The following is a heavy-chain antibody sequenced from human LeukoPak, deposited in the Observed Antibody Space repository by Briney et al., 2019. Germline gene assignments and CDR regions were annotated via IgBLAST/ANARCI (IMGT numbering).Heavy chain of an antibody. CDR1: GGSISSGSYY. CDR3: ARDRRYCSSTSCYQGWFDP. J-gene: IGHJ5*02. CDR2: IYTSGST. D-gene: IGHD2-2*01. V-gene: IGHV4-61*02. Sequence: PSQTLFLTCSVSGGSISSGSYYWSWIRQPAGKGLEWIGRIYTSGSTKYNPSLKSRVTISVDAAKNQFSLKRSSVTAADTAVYYCARDRRYCSSTSCYQGWFDPWGQGTLVTVSS.